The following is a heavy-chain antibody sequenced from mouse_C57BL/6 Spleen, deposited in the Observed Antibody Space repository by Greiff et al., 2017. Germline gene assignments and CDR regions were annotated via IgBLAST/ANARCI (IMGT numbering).Heavy chain of an antibody. Sequence: EVQRVESGGGLVQPKGSLKLSCAASGFSFNTYAMNWVRQAPGKGLEWVARIRSKSNNYATYYADSVKDRFTISRDDSESMLYLQMNNLKTEDTAMYYCVRGELGSFAYWGQGTLVTVSA. V-gene: IGHV10-1*01. CDR3: VRGELGSFAY. D-gene: IGHD4-1*01. J-gene: IGHJ3*01. CDR1: GFSFNTYA. CDR2: IRSKSNNYAT.